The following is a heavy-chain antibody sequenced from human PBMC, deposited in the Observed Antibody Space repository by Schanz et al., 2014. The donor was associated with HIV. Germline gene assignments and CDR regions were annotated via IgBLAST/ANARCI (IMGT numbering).Heavy chain of an antibody. J-gene: IGHJ6*02. Sequence: EVQLVESGGGLVQPGRSLRLSCTGSGFNFDDYVMYWVRQAPGKGLEWVSGISWNSGSIGYADSVKGRFTISRDNAKNSLYLQMHSLRAEDTALYYCARELIYGSGMHGMDVWGQGTTVTVSS. V-gene: IGHV3-9*01. CDR2: ISWNSGSI. CDR3: ARELIYGSGMHGMDV. CDR1: GFNFDDYV. D-gene: IGHD3-10*01.